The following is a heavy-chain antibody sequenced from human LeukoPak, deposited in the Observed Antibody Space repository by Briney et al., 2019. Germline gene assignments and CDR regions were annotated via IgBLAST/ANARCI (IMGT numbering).Heavy chain of an antibody. CDR3: ATAAGSGRDY. D-gene: IGHD6-13*01. CDR1: GGSISSGGYS. CDR2: IYYSGST. Sequence: SETLSLTCTVSGGSISSGGYSWSWIRQPPGKGLEWIGYIYYSGSTNYNPSLKSRVTISVDTSKNQFSLKLSSVTAADTAVYYCATAAGSGRDYWGQGTLVTVSS. V-gene: IGHV4-61*08. J-gene: IGHJ4*02.